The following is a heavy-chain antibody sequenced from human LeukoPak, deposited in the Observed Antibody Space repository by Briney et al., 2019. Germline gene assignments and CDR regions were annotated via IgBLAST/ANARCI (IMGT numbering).Heavy chain of an antibody. Sequence: PGGSLRLSCAASGFTFSIYSMNWVRQAPGKGLEWVSSISSSSSYIYHADSVEGRFTIARDNAKNSLYLQMNSLRAEDTAVYYCARGDKAVDYYYYGMDVWGQGTTVTVSS. D-gene: IGHD2-15*01. CDR1: GFTFSIYS. CDR2: ISSSSSYI. CDR3: ARGDKAVDYYYYGMDV. V-gene: IGHV3-21*01. J-gene: IGHJ6*02.